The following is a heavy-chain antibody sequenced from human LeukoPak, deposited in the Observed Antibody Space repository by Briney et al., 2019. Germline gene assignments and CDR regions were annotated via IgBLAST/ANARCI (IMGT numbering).Heavy chain of an antibody. J-gene: IGHJ3*02. D-gene: IGHD5-18*01. CDR3: AKDMGTSSDAFDI. CDR1: GYTFSSYE. V-gene: IGHV3-23*01. Sequence: GGSLRLSCAASGYTFSSYEMNWVRQAPGKGLEWVSAISGSGGSTYYADSVKGRFTISRDNSKNTLYLQMNSLRAEDTAVYYCAKDMGTSSDAFDIWGQGTMVTVSS. CDR2: ISGSGGST.